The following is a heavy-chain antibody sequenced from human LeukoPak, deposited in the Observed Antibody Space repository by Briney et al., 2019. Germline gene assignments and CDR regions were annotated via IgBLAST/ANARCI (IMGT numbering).Heavy chain of an antibody. D-gene: IGHD1-1*01. J-gene: IGHJ4*02. Sequence: PSETLSLTCTVSGGSISSSSYYWGWIRQPPGKGLEWIGSIYYSGSTYYNPSLKSRVTISVDTSKNQFSLKLSSVTAADTAVYYCARRPGSHFDYWGQGTLVTVSS. CDR2: IYYSGST. CDR3: ARRPGSHFDY. CDR1: GGSISSSSYY. V-gene: IGHV4-39*07.